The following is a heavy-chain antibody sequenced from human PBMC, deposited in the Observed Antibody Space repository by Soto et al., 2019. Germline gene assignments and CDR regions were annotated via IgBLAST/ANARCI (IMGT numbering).Heavy chain of an antibody. CDR1: GFTFSSYG. Sequence: GGSLRLSCAASGFTFSSYGMHWVRQAPGKGLEWVAVIWYDGSNKYYADSVKGRFTISRDNSKNTLYLQMNSLRAEDTAVYYCARDGAIFGVVIIHNTYYYYGMDVWGQGTTVTVSS. J-gene: IGHJ6*02. CDR2: IWYDGSNK. D-gene: IGHD3-3*01. V-gene: IGHV3-33*01. CDR3: ARDGAIFGVVIIHNTYYYYGMDV.